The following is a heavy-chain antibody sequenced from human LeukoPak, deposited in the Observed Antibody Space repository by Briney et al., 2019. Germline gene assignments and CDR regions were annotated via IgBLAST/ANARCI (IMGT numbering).Heavy chain of an antibody. D-gene: IGHD3-22*01. Sequence: GATVKVSCTASGYTFTGYYMHWVRQAPGQGLEWMGWINPNSGGTNYAQKFQGRVTMTRDTSISTAYMELSRLRSDDTAVYYCARQRGQGYYSVLTVWGQGTLVTVSS. CDR3: ARQRGQGYYSVLTV. CDR1: GYTFTGYY. CDR2: INPNSGGT. J-gene: IGHJ4*02. V-gene: IGHV1-2*02.